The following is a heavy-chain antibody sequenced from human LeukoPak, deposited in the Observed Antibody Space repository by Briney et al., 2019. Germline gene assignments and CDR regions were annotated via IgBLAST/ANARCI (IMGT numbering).Heavy chain of an antibody. CDR2: ISSSSNTI. V-gene: IGHV3-48*01. Sequence: GGSLRLSCAASGFTFSSYSMNWVRQAPGKGLEWVSYISSSSNTIYYADSVKGRFTISRDNAKNSLYLQMNSLRAEDTAVYYCARDGSGSYWGYFDYWGQGTLVTVSS. J-gene: IGHJ4*02. CDR1: GFTFSSYS. D-gene: IGHD1-26*01. CDR3: ARDGSGSYWGYFDY.